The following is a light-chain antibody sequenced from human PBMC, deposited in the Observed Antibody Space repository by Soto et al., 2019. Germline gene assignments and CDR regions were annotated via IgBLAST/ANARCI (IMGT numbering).Light chain of an antibody. V-gene: IGLV2-14*01. CDR1: SSDVGGYNY. Sequence: QSVLTQPASVSGSPGQSITISCTGTSSDVGGYNYVSWYQQHPGKAPKLMIYEVSNRPSGVSNRFSGSKSGNTASLTISGLQVEDEADYYCSSYTSSSTLWVFGGGTKLTVL. CDR3: SSYTSSSTLWV. CDR2: EVS. J-gene: IGLJ3*02.